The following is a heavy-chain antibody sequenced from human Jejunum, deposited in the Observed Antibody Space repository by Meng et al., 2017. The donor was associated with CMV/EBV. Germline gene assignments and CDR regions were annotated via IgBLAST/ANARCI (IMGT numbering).Heavy chain of an antibody. J-gene: IGHJ5*02. CDR2: INYSGGS. CDR1: GGSISSSNYY. CDR3: ARVSSPILVDP. D-gene: IGHD3-3*01. Sequence: QVHLQESGPGLVKPSETLSLTCTASGGSISSSNYYWGWNRQPPGKGLEWIGNINYSGGSYYNPSLKSRVTISVDTSQNQFSLKLRSVTAADTAVYYCARVSSPILVDPWGQGTLGTVSS. V-gene: IGHV4-39*07.